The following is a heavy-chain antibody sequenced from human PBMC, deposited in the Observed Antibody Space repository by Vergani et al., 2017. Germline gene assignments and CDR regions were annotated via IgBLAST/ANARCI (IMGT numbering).Heavy chain of an antibody. V-gene: IGHV3-74*01. CDR3: AREGVLRYFDWYHGGNAFDI. D-gene: IGHD3-9*01. Sequence: EVQLVESGGGLVQPGGSLRLSCAASGFTFSSYWMHWARQAPGKGLVWVSRINSDGSSTSYADSVTGRFTISRDNAKNTRYLQMNSLRAEDTAVDYCAREGVLRYFDWYHGGNAFDIWCQGTMVTVSS. J-gene: IGHJ3*02. CDR2: INSDGSST. CDR1: GFTFSSYW.